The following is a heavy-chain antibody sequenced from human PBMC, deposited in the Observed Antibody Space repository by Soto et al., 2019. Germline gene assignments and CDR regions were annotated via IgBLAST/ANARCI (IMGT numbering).Heavy chain of an antibody. CDR3: AHAGDYDLLTFDH. CDR1: GFSLTTYDMG. CDR2: IYWDDDK. D-gene: IGHD4-17*01. Sequence: QITLKESGPTLVRPAQTLTLTCAFSGFSLTTYDMGVAWIRPPPGKALEWLALIYWDDDKRYSPSLKDRLAISKDTSRNQVVLTITNMDHGDTATYFCAHAGDYDLLTFDHWGPGTLVTVSS. V-gene: IGHV2-5*02. J-gene: IGHJ4*02.